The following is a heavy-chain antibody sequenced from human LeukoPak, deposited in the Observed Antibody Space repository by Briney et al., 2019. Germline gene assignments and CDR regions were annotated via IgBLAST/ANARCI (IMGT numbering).Heavy chain of an antibody. Sequence: SSETLSLTCTVSGGSISSYYWSWIRQPPGKGLEYIGYIYYSGSTNYNPSLKSRVTMSVDTSKNQFSLKLSSVTAADTAVYYCARGTMMVGPWGQGTLVTVSS. CDR1: GGSISSYY. D-gene: IGHD3-22*01. CDR3: ARGTMMVGP. V-gene: IGHV4-59*01. CDR2: IYYSGST. J-gene: IGHJ5*02.